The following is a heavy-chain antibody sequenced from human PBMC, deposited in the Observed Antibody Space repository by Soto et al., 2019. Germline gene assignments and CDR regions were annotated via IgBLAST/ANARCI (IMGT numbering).Heavy chain of an antibody. CDR3: ARDIASPGGDYFDS. D-gene: IGHD2-21*01. CDR1: GFTFSSYG. J-gene: IGHJ4*02. CDR2: IWYDGSNK. Sequence: GGSLRLSCAASGFTFSSYGMHWVRQAPGKGLEWVAVIWYDGSNKYYADSVKGRFTISRDNAQNSLFLQIDSPRAEDTAVYYCARDIASPGGDYFDSWGQGTLVTVSS. V-gene: IGHV3-33*01.